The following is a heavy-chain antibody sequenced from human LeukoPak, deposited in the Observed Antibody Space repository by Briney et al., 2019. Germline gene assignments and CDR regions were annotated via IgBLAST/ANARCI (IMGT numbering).Heavy chain of an antibody. CDR2: IYYSGYT. Sequence: PSETLSLTCTVSGGSISSYYWSWIRQPPGKGLEWIGYIYYSGYTNYNPSLKSRVTISVDTSKNRFSLKLSSVTAADTAVYDCARGGHSSGWYIDHWGQGTLVTVSS. V-gene: IGHV4-59*08. D-gene: IGHD6-19*01. CDR3: ARGGHSSGWYIDH. J-gene: IGHJ4*02. CDR1: GGSISSYY.